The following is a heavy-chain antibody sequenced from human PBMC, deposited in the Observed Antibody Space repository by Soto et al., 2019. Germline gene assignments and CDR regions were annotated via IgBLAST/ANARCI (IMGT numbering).Heavy chain of an antibody. CDR1: GFTFSDYY. D-gene: IGHD3-3*01. J-gene: IGHJ6*02. CDR2: ISNSDSTI. CDR3: ARGCLEMATGYGMDV. V-gene: IGHV3-11*04. Sequence: PGGSLRLSCAASGFTFSDYYMSWIRQAPWKGLEWLSYISNSDSTIYYADSVKGRFTVSRDNAKNSLYLQMNSLRAEDTAVYYCARGCLEMATGYGMDVWGQGTTVTVSS.